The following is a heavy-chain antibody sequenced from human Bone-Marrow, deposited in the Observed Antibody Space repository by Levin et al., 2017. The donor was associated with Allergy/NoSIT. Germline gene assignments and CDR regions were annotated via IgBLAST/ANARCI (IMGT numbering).Heavy chain of an antibody. CDR2: IGVGGSNV. CDR1: GFTFSSFG. Sequence: GGSLRLSCAASGFTFSSFGINWVRQAPGKGLEWLSYIGVGGSNVYYADSVRGRFTISRDNARNSVFLQMSSLRDEDTALYYCARKMDYFFGMDLWGQGTTVTVSS. V-gene: IGHV3-48*03. CDR3: ARKMDYFFGMDL. D-gene: IGHD2-8*01. J-gene: IGHJ6*02.